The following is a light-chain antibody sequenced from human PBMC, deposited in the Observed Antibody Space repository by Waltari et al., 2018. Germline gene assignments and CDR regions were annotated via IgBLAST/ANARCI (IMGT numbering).Light chain of an antibody. V-gene: IGLV2-11*01. CDR1: GSDY. CDR3: CSFEGTWV. Sequence: QSALPQPHSVSGSVGESVTISCPGPGSDYVSWYQQLPDKAPKLLIYDIFQRPSGVPDRFFGSKSGNSASLTVSGLQTEDEADYYCCSFEGTWVFGGGTKLTVL. J-gene: IGLJ3*02. CDR2: DIF.